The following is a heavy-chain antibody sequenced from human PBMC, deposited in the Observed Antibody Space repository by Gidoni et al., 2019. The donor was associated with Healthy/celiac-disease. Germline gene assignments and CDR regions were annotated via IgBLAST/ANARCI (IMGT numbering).Heavy chain of an antibody. CDR1: GFTVSSNY. CDR2: IYSGGST. D-gene: IGHD5-18*01. Sequence: EEQLVESGGGLFKQGGHLRLPCAAPGFTVSSNYISWVRQNPGKGLGWVSVIYSGGSTYYADSVKGRFTISRDKSKNTLYLQMNSLRAEDTAVYYCARGWYSYGYDAFDIWGQGTMVTVSS. V-gene: IGHV3-66*01. CDR3: ARGWYSYGYDAFDI. J-gene: IGHJ3*02.